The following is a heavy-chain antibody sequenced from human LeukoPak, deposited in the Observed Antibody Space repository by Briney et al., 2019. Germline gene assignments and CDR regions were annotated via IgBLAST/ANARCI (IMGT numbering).Heavy chain of an antibody. J-gene: IGHJ4*02. CDR2: IRYDGCNE. V-gene: IGHV3-30*02. Sequence: PGGSLRLSCTTSGFTFSKFGMHWVRQAPDKGLEWLAFIRYDGCNEYSADSVKGRFTISRDNSRNTLFLKMDRLTSEDTAVYYCARDLGIFGDYDYWGQGTLVIVSS. CDR3: ARDLGIFGDYDY. D-gene: IGHD2-15*01. CDR1: GFTFSKFG.